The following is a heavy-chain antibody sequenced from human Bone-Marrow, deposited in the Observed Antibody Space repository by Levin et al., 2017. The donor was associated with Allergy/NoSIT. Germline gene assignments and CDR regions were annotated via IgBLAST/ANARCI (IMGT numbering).Heavy chain of an antibody. CDR3: ARQGPCSSGSRGLDP. D-gene: IGHD6-25*01. Sequence: GSLRLSCTVSGGSIISSTHFWGWIRQPPGKGLEWIGSMFYGGSTHYNPSLKSRITISEGTSKNQFSLQLRSVTAADTAVYYCARQGPCSSGSRGLDPWGQGTLVTVSS. V-gene: IGHV4-39*07. J-gene: IGHJ5*02. CDR2: MFYGGST. CDR1: GGSIISSTHF.